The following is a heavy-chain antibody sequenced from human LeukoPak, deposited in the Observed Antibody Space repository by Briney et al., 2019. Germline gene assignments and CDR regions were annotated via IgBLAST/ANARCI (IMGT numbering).Heavy chain of an antibody. Sequence: SETLSLICSVSSYSINSNYYWGWIRQSPGKGLEWIGSIYHTGSTYDNPSLKSRVTISLDASNKQFSLRLSSVTAADTAVYYCARGSHPVTGTLGGYFDPWGQGTLVTVSS. CDR2: IYHTGST. D-gene: IGHD6-19*01. J-gene: IGHJ4*02. CDR3: ARGSHPVTGTLGGYFDP. CDR1: SYSINSNYY. V-gene: IGHV4-38-2*02.